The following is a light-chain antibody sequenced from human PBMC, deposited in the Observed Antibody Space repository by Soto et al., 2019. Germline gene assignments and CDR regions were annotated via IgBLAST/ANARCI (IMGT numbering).Light chain of an antibody. V-gene: IGLV2-14*01. CDR3: SSYTSSSTLV. Sequence: QSALTPPASVPGSPGPSLTISCTGTSSDVGGYNYVSWYQQHPGKAPKLMIYDVSNRPSGVSNRFSGSKSGNTASLTISGLQAEDEADYYCSSYTSSSTLVFGGGTQLTVL. CDR1: SSDVGGYNY. CDR2: DVS. J-gene: IGLJ3*02.